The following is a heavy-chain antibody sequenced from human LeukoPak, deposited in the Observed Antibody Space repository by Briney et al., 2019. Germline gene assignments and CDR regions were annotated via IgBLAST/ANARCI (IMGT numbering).Heavy chain of an antibody. CDR2: ISGSGEST. D-gene: IGHD2-15*01. Sequence: PGGSLRLSCAASGFTFSNYAMSWVRQAPGRGLEWVSAISGSGESTYYAASVKGRFTISRDNSKNTLHLQMNSLRAEDTAVYHCARQLGYCSDGSCYFDYWGQGTLVTVSS. V-gene: IGHV3-23*01. J-gene: IGHJ4*02. CDR3: ARQLGYCSDGSCYFDY. CDR1: GFTFSNYA.